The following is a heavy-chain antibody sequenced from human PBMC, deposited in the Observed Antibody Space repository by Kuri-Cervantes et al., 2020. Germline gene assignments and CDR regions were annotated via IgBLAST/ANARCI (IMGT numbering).Heavy chain of an antibody. V-gene: IGHV1-18*04. CDR2: ISPYNGNT. D-gene: IGHD3-9*01. Sequence: ASVKVSCKASGYTFTNYGVTWVRQAPGQGLEWMGWISPYNGNTNYAQKFQGRVTMTRDTSISTAYMELRSLRSDDTAVYYCARFSDDYDILTVDYWGQGTLVTDSS. CDR3: ARFSDDYDILTVDY. CDR1: GYTFTNYG. J-gene: IGHJ4*02.